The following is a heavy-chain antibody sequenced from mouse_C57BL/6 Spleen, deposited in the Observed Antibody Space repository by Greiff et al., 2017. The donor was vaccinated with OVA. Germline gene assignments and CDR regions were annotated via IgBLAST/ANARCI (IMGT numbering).Heavy chain of an antibody. D-gene: IGHD1-1*01. Sequence: EVQLQQSGPELVKPGASVKIPCKASGYTFTDYNMDWVKQSHGKSLEWIGDINPNNGGTIYNQKFKGKATLTVDKSSSTAYMELRSLTSEDTAVYYCARYLYYYGSSYRWYFDVWGTGTTVTVSS. CDR2: INPNNGGT. J-gene: IGHJ1*03. V-gene: IGHV1-18*01. CDR1: GYTFTDYN. CDR3: ARYLYYYGSSYRWYFDV.